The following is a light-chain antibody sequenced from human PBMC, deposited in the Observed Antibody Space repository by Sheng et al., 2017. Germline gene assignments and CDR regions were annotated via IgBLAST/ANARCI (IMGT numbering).Light chain of an antibody. V-gene: IGKV1-9*01. CDR3: QQYYSYPMS. J-gene: IGKJ3*01. CDR1: QDITSY. CDR2: GAS. Sequence: DIQLTQSPSFLSASVGDRVTITCRASQDITSYLAWYQQKPGKAPKSLIYGASILQGGVPSKFSGSGSGTDFTLTITSLQAEDFATYYCQQYYSYPMSFGPGTKVDIK.